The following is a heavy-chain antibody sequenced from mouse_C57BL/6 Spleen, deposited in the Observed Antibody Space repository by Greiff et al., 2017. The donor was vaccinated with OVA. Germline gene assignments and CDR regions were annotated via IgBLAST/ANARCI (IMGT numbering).Heavy chain of an antibody. CDR2: IDPSDSYT. CDR1: GYTFTSYW. V-gene: IGHV1-50*01. Sequence: QVQLQQPGAELVKPGASVKLSCKASGYTFTSYWMQWVKQRPGQGLEWIGEIDPSDSYTNYNQKFKGKATLTVDTSSSTAYMQLSSLTSEDSAVYYCARREGTTVVASPDYWGQGTTLTVSS. CDR3: ARREGTTVVASPDY. J-gene: IGHJ2*01. D-gene: IGHD1-1*01.